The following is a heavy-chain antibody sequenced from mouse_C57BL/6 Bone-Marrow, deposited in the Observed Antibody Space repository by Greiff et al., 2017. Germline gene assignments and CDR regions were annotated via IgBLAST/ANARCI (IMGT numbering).Heavy chain of an antibody. CDR1: GYSITSGYY. V-gene: IGHV3-6*01. CDR3: ARDGCEGAPFDY. Sequence: EVQLQESGPGLVKPSQSLSLTCSVTGYSITSGYYWNWIRQFPGNKLEWMGYISYDGSNNYNPSLKNRISITRDTSKNQFFLKLNSVTTEDTATYYCARDGCEGAPFDYWGQGTTLTVSS. D-gene: IGHD2-2*01. CDR2: ISYDGSN. J-gene: IGHJ2*01.